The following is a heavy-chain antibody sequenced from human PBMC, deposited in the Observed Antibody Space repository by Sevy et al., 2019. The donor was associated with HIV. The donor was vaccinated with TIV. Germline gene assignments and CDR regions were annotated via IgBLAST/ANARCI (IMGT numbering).Heavy chain of an antibody. CDR1: GFTFSSHE. Sequence: GGSLRLSCAASGFTFSSHEMSWVRQAPGKGLEWISYITRSGSSIYYADSVKGRFTISRDNAKNSLYLQMNSLRAEDTAVYYCAREDGSRQYFQYWGQGTLVTVSS. CDR2: ITRSGSSI. CDR3: AREDGSRQYFQY. V-gene: IGHV3-48*03. J-gene: IGHJ1*01. D-gene: IGHD6-13*01.